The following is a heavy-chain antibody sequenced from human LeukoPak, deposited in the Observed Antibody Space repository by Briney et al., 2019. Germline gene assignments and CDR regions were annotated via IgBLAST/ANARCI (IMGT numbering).Heavy chain of an antibody. J-gene: IGHJ4*02. D-gene: IGHD6-19*01. Sequence: SSETLSLTCTVSGGSIRSYYWNWIRQPAGKGLEWFGRIDSSGSTTYSPSLRSRVTMSVDSSKSQISLNLNSVTAADTAMYYCARSPLSSSGWYRADFWGQGTLVTVSS. V-gene: IGHV4-4*07. CDR2: IDSSGST. CDR1: GGSIRSYY. CDR3: ARSPLSSSGWYRADF.